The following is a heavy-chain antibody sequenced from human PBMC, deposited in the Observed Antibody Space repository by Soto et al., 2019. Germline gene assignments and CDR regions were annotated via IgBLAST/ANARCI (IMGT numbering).Heavy chain of an antibody. J-gene: IGHJ5*01. CDR2: IVSDGSRK. D-gene: IGHD2-21*02. CDR3: AKGGDHDS. V-gene: IGHV3-30*18. Sequence: QVQLVESGGGVVQPGRSLRLSCVASGFTFSNYGINWVRQAPGKGLEWVALIVSDGSRKFYADSVKGRFTISRDNSKNTLFLQMTSLTVEDSGVYYCAKGGDHDSWGQGTPVTVSS. CDR1: GFTFSNYG.